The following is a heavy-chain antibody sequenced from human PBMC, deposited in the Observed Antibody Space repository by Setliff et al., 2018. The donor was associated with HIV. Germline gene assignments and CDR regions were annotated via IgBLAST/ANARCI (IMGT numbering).Heavy chain of an antibody. J-gene: IGHJ6*03. Sequence: ASVKVSCKASGYTFTTYAMKWVRQAPGQGLEWMGWINTNTGDPTYAQGFTGRFVFSLDTSVSTAYLQISSLKAEDTAVYYCAREVVVAGVHYCNMDVWGKGTTVTVSS. V-gene: IGHV7-4-1*02. CDR2: INTNTGDP. D-gene: IGHD2-15*01. CDR1: GYTFTTYA. CDR3: AREVVVAGVHYCNMDV.